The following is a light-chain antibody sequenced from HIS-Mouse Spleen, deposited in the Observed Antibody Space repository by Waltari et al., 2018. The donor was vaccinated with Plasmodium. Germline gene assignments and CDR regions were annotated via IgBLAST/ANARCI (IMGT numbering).Light chain of an antibody. J-gene: IGLJ3*02. V-gene: IGLV3-10*01. CDR1: ALPKKY. CDR3: YSTDSSGNHRV. CDR2: EDS. Sequence: SYELTQPPSVSVSPGQTARITCSGDALPKKYAYWYQQKSGQAPVLVIYEDSKRAPGIPEIFSGSSSGTMATLTISGAQVEDEADYYCYSTDSSGNHRVFGGGTKLTVL.